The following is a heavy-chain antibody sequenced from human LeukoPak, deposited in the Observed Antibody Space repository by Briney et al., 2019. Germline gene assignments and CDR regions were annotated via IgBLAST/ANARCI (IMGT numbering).Heavy chain of an antibody. V-gene: IGHV3-9*03. D-gene: IGHD3-9*01. CDR3: AKDEDYDILTGYIDY. CDR1: GFTFDDYA. Sequence: SLRLSCAASGFTFDDYAMHWVRQAPGKGLEWVSGISWNSGSIGYADSVKGRFTISRDNAKNSLYLQMNSLRAEDMALYYCAKDEDYDILTGYIDYWGQGTLVTVSS. J-gene: IGHJ4*02. CDR2: ISWNSGSI.